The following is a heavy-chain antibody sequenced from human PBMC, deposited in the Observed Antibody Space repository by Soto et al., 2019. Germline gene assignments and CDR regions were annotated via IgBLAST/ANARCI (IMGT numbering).Heavy chain of an antibody. J-gene: IGHJ5*02. CDR2: IIPIFPTI. V-gene: IGHV1-69*01. Sequence: QVRLVQSGAEMKQPGSSVTVSCKSSASGGTFSSSAIHWVRQAPGQGLEWLGGIIPIFPTIAYAQNFQGRATISADETTTAAHMELKSRRSDDTAVYYCATGGARGSEADGGFDPWGQGTLVTVSP. D-gene: IGHD3-10*01. CDR3: ATGGARGSEADGGFDP. CDR1: GGTFSSSA.